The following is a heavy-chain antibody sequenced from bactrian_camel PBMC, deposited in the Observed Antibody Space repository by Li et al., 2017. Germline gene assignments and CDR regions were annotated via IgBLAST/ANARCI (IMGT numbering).Heavy chain of an antibody. V-gene: IGHV3S55*01. CDR2: IGSDGTT. J-gene: IGHJ4*01. CDR1: AFSFGTYC. D-gene: IGHD1*01. Sequence: HVQLVESGGGSVQAGGSLKLSCAASAFSFGTYCLAWFRQAPGKEREGVAVIGSDGTTVYTESAKGRFTISKDNARNVMYLQMNSLKPEDTALYYCAAGARPLRGTCAYKYWGQGTQVTVS. CDR3: AAGARPLRGTCAYKY.